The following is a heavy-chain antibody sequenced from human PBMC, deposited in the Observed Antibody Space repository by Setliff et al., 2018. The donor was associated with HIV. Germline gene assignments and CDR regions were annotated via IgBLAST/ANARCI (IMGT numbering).Heavy chain of an antibody. J-gene: IGHJ4*02. V-gene: IGHV4-59*08. CDR1: GDSISTDY. CDR2: IYNSAST. CDR3: ARHSPSDY. Sequence: SETLSLTCTVSGDSISTDYWTWIRQPPGKGLEWIGYIYNSASTSYNPSLKSRVTISVDTSKNQFSLKFSSLTAADTAVDYCARHSPSDYWGQGTRVTVS.